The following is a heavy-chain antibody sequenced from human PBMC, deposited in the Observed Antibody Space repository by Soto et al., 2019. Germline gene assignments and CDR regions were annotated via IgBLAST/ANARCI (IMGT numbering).Heavy chain of an antibody. V-gene: IGHV4-39*01. CDR1: GDSITKSTYY. CDR2: IYYAGNT. D-gene: IGHD2-15*01. J-gene: IGHJ4*02. Sequence: SETLSLTCTVSGDSITKSTYYWAWVRQTPGKGPEWIGSIYYAGNTYYNPSLQSRVTISVDASKNQFSLELQSVTAADSAVYYCASVPYYGSGGDGPYFFDYWGQGILVTVSS. CDR3: ASVPYYGSGGDGPYFFDY.